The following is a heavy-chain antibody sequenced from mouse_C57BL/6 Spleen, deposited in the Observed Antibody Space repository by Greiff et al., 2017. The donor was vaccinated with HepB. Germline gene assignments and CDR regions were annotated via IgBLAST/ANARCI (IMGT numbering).Heavy chain of an antibody. J-gene: IGHJ4*01. CDR1: GYAFSSYC. Sequence: QVQLQQSGAELAKPGASVKISCKASGYAFSSYCMNWVKQRPGKGLEWIGQIYPGDGDTNYNGKFKGKATLTADKSSSTAYMQLSSLTSEDSAVYFCARSGFIATVVAPMDYWGQGTSVTVSS. CDR3: ARSGFIATVVAPMDY. CDR2: IYPGDGDT. D-gene: IGHD1-1*01. V-gene: IGHV1-80*01.